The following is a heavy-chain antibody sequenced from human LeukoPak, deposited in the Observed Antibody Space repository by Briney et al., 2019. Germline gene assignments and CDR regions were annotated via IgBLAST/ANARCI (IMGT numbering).Heavy chain of an antibody. CDR1: GFPFSSYW. CDR3: ARDGDSSGYYVNFDY. Sequence: GGFLRLSCAASGFPFSSYWMHWVRQVPGKGLVWVSRINGDGSSTSYADSVKGRFTISRDNAKNTLYLQMNGLRAEDTAVYYCARDGDSSGYYVNFDYWGQGTLVTVSS. CDR2: INGDGSST. J-gene: IGHJ4*02. V-gene: IGHV3-74*01. D-gene: IGHD3-22*01.